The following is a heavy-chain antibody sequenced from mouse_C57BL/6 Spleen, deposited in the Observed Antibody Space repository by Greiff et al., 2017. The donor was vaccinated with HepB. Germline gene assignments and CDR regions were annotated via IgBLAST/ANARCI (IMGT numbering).Heavy chain of an antibody. CDR3: ARHDYDWFAY. D-gene: IGHD2-4*01. J-gene: IGHJ3*01. V-gene: IGHV5-9*01. CDR1: GFTFSSYT. Sequence: EVQLVESGGGLVKPGGSLKLSCAASGFTFSSYTMSWVRQTPEKRLEWVATISGGGGNTYYPDSVKGRFTISRDNAKNTLYLQMSSLRSEDTALYYCARHDYDWFAYWGQGTLVTVSA. CDR2: ISGGGGNT.